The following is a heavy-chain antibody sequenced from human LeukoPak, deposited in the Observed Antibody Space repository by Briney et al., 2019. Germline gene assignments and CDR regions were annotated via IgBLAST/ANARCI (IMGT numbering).Heavy chain of an antibody. D-gene: IGHD3-10*01. CDR3: ARVGGSGSYYNAYGY. V-gene: IGHV1-24*01. Sequence: ASVKVSCKVSGYTLTELSMHWVRQAPGKGLEWMGGFDPEDGDTIYAQKFQGRVTMTEDTSTDTAYMELSSLRSDDTAVYYCARVGGSGSYYNAYGYWGQGTLVTVSS. CDR1: GYTLTELS. CDR2: FDPEDGDT. J-gene: IGHJ4*02.